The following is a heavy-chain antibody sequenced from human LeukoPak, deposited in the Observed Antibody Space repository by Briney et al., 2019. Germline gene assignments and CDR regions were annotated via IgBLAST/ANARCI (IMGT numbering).Heavy chain of an antibody. CDR3: ARDSVKLPSISYFDN. V-gene: IGHV3-30-3*01. CDR1: GFSFSTHK. J-gene: IGHJ1*01. Sequence: PGGSLRLSCAASGFSFSTHKMNWVRQAPGKGLEWVTVISYDGTKIYYADSAKGRFTISRDNSKNMVYLQMNSLRAEDTALYYCARDSVKLPSISYFDNWGQGTLVTVSS. CDR2: ISYDGTKI. D-gene: IGHD3-3*02.